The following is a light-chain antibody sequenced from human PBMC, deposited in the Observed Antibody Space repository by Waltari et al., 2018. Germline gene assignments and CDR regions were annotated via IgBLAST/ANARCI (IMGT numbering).Light chain of an antibody. CDR1: QSLSNW. CDR3: QQYNIWPYT. V-gene: IGKV1-5*03. J-gene: IGKJ2*01. Sequence: DTQMTQSLPSLLASVGDRVPTTCRASQSLSNWLAWYQQKPGKAPKLLMYKSFTLQNGVPPRFSGSGSETEFSLTISSLQPDDSATYYCQQYNIWPYTFGQGTTLEI. CDR2: KSF.